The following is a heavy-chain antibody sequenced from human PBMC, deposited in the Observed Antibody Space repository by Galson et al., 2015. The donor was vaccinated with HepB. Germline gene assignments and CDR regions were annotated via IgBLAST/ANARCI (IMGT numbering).Heavy chain of an antibody. Sequence: ETLSLTCAVYGGSFSGYYWSWIRQPPGKGLEWIGEINHSGSTNYNPSLKSRVTISVDTSKNQFSLKLSSVTAADTAVYYCARGYCGGDCYSGELETWGQGTLVTVSS. D-gene: IGHD2-21*01. CDR2: INHSGST. CDR1: GGSFSGYY. V-gene: IGHV4-34*01. J-gene: IGHJ5*02. CDR3: ARGYCGGDCYSGELET.